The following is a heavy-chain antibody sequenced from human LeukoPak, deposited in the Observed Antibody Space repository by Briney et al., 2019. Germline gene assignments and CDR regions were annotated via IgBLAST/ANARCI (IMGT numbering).Heavy chain of an antibody. CDR2: ISYDGSNK. J-gene: IGHJ3*02. CDR1: GFTFSIYA. D-gene: IGHD2-15*01. Sequence: GRSLRLSCAASGFTFSIYAMHWVRQAPGKGLEWVAVISYDGSNKYHADSVKGRFTISRDDSKNTLYLRMNSLSVEDTAVYYCARQGGMGAYDIGGRGTVVTVSS. CDR3: ARQGGMGAYDI. V-gene: IGHV3-30*04.